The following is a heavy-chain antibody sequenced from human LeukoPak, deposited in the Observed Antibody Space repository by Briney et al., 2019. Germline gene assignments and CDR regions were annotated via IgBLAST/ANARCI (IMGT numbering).Heavy chain of an antibody. CDR3: ARRGSGKYFDY. Sequence: SETLSLTCTVSGGSISSYYWSWIRQPPGKGLEWIGYIYYSGSTNYNPSLKSRVTISVDTSKNQFSLKLGSVTAADTAVYYCARRGSGKYFDYWGQGTLVTVSS. CDR2: IYYSGST. D-gene: IGHD3-10*01. CDR1: GGSISSYY. V-gene: IGHV4-59*08. J-gene: IGHJ4*02.